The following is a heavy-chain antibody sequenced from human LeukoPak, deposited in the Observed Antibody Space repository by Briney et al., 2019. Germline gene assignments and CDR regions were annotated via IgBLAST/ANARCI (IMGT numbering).Heavy chain of an antibody. CDR3: ARIRGGPFDY. J-gene: IGHJ4*02. CDR1: GFTLSTYA. V-gene: IGHV3-30-3*01. Sequence: GGSLRLPCAASGFTLSTYAMHWVRQAPGKGLEWVAVISYDGTDAYYADSVKGRFTISRDTSKNSLYLQMNSLRAEDTAVFYCARIRGGPFDYCGQGSLVTVSS. CDR2: ISYDGTDA. D-gene: IGHD3-10*01.